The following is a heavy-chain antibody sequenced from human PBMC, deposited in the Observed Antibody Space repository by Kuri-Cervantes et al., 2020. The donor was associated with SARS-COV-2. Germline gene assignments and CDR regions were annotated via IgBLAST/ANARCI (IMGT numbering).Heavy chain of an antibody. J-gene: IGHJ4*02. CDR3: SRQTRSSSAELYYFDY. Sequence: SETLSLTCTVSGGSITGTSYYWGWIRQPPGKGLEWIGSMYYRGSTYYNPSLKSRVTISVDTSKNQFSLKLSSVTAADTAVYYCSRQTRSSSAELYYFDYWGRGTLVTVSS. CDR1: GGSITGTSYY. CDR2: MYYRGST. D-gene: IGHD6-13*01. V-gene: IGHV4-39*01.